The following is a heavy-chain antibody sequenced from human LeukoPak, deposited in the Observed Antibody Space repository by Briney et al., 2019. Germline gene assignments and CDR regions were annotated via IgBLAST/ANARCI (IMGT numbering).Heavy chain of an antibody. J-gene: IGHJ4*02. CDR1: GFTFISYA. V-gene: IGHV3-21*01. D-gene: IGHD3-10*01. CDR2: ITSSSNYI. CDR3: ARGSGLGSSNFDY. Sequence: GGSLRLSCAASGFTFISYAMSWGRQAPGRGLEWVSSITSSSNYIHYGDSVKGRFTISRDNAKNSLYLQMNSLRAEDTAVYYCARGSGLGSSNFDYWGQGTLVTVSS.